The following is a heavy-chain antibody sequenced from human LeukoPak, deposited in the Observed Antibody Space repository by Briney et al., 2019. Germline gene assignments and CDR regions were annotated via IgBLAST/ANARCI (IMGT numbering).Heavy chain of an antibody. CDR3: TTDPVGPTVDF. V-gene: IGHV3-15*01. CDR2: IKSKTDGGTT. J-gene: IGHJ4*02. CDR1: GFTFSNAL. Sequence: GGSLRLSRAASGFTFSNALMSWVRQAPGKGLEWVGRIKSKTDGGTTDYAAPVKGRFTISRDDSKDTLYLQMNSLKIEDTAVYYCTTDPVGPTVDFWGQGTLVTVSS. D-gene: IGHD1-26*01.